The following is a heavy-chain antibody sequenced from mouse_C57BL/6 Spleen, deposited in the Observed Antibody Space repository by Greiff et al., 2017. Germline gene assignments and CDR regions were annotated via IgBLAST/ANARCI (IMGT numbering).Heavy chain of an antibody. V-gene: IGHV5-17*01. Sequence: EVKLMESGGGLVKPGGSLKLSCAASGFTFSDYGMHWVRQAPEKGLEWVAYISSGSSTIYYADTVKGRFTISRDNAKNTLFLQMPSLRSEDTAMYYCARRSPSSRWYFDVWGTGTTVTVSS. J-gene: IGHJ1*03. CDR3: ARRSPSSRWYFDV. CDR1: GFTFSDYG. CDR2: ISSGSSTI.